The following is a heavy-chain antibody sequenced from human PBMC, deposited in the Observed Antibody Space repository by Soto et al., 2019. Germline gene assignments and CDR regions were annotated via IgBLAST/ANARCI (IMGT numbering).Heavy chain of an antibody. J-gene: IGHJ4*02. D-gene: IGHD3-9*01. CDR1: GGSFSDYY. V-gene: IGHV4-34*01. CDR3: ARKPIYHFFAGYYSVDY. Sequence: QVQLRQWGAGLLKPSETLSLTCAVFGGSFSDYYWTWIRQPPGKGLEWIGEINHSGTTSYNPSLKSRLIISVDTSNSQFSLKLSSVTAADTAVYYCARKPIYHFFAGYYSVDYWGQGTLVTVSS. CDR2: INHSGTT.